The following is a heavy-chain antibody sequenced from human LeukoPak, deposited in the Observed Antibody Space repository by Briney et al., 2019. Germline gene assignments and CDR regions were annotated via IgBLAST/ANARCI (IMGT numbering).Heavy chain of an antibody. Sequence: TSETLSLTCTVSGGSISSYYWSWIRQPPGKGLEWIGYIYYSGSTNYNPSLKSRVTISVDTSKNQFSLKLSSVTAADTAVYYCARGGDMVRGRMDVWGQGTTVTVSS. CDR3: ARGGDMVRGRMDV. D-gene: IGHD3-10*01. V-gene: IGHV4-59*01. CDR1: GGSISSYY. J-gene: IGHJ6*02. CDR2: IYYSGST.